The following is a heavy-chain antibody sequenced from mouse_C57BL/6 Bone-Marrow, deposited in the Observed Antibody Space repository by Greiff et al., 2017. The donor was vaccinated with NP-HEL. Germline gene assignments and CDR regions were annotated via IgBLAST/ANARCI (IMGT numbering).Heavy chain of an antibody. CDR3: ARGWLRRRLAY. CDR2: INPNNGGT. J-gene: IGHJ3*01. V-gene: IGHV1-26*01. D-gene: IGHD2-2*01. Sequence: EVQLQQSGPELVKPGASVKISCKASGYTFTDYYMNWVKQSHGKSLEWIGDINPNNGGTSYNQKFKGNATLTVDKSSSTAYMELRSLTSEDSAVYYCARGWLRRRLAYWGQGTLVTVSA. CDR1: GYTFTDYY.